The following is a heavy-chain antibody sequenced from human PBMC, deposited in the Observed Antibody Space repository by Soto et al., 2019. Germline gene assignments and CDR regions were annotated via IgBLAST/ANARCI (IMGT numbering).Heavy chain of an antibody. Sequence: SGNVSCKSSGGTFSSYAISWVRQAPGQGLEWMGGIIPIFGTANYAQKFQGRVTITADESTSTAYMELSSLRSEDTAVYYCARANSYDSSGYYHWGQGTLVTVSA. CDR2: IIPIFGTA. V-gene: IGHV1-69*13. J-gene: IGHJ5*02. D-gene: IGHD3-22*01. CDR3: ARANSYDSSGYYH. CDR1: GGTFSSYA.